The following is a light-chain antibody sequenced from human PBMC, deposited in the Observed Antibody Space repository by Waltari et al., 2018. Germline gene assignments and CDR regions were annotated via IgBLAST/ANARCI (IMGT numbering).Light chain of an antibody. CDR3: QQLHSYPRT. CDR1: QGIGSY. CDR2: AAS. J-gene: IGKJ4*01. V-gene: IGKV1-9*01. Sequence: DIQLTQSPSFLSASVGDRVTITCRASQGIGSYLAWYQHKPGKAPTLLIYAASTLQSGVPSRFSGSYSGTEFTLTISSLQPEDFASYFCQQLHSYPRTFGGGTKMEI.